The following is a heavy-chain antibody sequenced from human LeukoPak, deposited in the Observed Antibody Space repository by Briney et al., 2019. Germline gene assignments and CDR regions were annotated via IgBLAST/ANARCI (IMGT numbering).Heavy chain of an antibody. Sequence: GGSLRLSCAASGFTFSSYAMHWVRQAPGKGLEYVSAISSNGGSTYYANSVKGRFTISRDNSKNTLYLQMGSLRAEDMAVYYCARDQAYYDILTGYIDYWGQGTLVTVSS. CDR3: ARDQAYYDILTGYIDY. CDR2: ISSNGGST. J-gene: IGHJ4*02. D-gene: IGHD3-9*01. CDR1: GFTFSSYA. V-gene: IGHV3-64*01.